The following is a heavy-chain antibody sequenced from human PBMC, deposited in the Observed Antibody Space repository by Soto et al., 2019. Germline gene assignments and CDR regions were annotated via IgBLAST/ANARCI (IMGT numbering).Heavy chain of an antibody. CDR3: APIYADYSSY. J-gene: IGHJ4*02. Sequence: GGSLRLSCAASGFTLSYAWMNWVRQAPGKGLEWVGLIKRKSDGGTTDYAAPVKGRFTISRDDSEYTVYLQMNSLKTEETAVYYCAPIYADYSSYWGPGTLVTVSS. V-gene: IGHV3-15*07. D-gene: IGHD4-17*01. CDR2: IKRKSDGGTT. CDR1: GFTLSYAW.